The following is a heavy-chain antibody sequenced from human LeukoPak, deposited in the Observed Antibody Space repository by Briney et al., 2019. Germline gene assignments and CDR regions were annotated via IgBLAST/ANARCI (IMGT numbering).Heavy chain of an antibody. Sequence: GGSLRLSCAASGFTFSTYTMNWVRQAPGKGLEWVSLIIGNGRTTDYADSVKGRFTISRDNSKNTLYLQMNSLRPEDTAVYYCAKDLTPDGLYELDFWGQGTQVTVSS. CDR2: IIGNGRTT. J-gene: IGHJ4*02. CDR3: AKDLTPDGLYELDF. CDR1: GFTFSTYT. D-gene: IGHD5/OR15-5a*01. V-gene: IGHV3-23*01.